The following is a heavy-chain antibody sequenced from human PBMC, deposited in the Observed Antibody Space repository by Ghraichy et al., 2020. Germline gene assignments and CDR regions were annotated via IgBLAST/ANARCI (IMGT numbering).Heavy chain of an antibody. CDR1: GGSISSSNW. J-gene: IGHJ4*02. V-gene: IGHV4-4*02. Sequence: SETLSLTCAVSGGSISSSNWWSWVRQPPGKGLEWIGEIYHSGSTNYNPSLKSRVTISVDKSKNQFSLKLSSVTAADTAVYYCARGPVEYYDSSGYYPLDYWCQGTLVTVSS. D-gene: IGHD3-22*01. CDR3: ARGPVEYYDSSGYYPLDY. CDR2: IYHSGST.